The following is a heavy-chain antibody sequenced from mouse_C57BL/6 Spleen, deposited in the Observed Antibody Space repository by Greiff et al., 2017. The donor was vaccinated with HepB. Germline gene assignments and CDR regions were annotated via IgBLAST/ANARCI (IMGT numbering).Heavy chain of an antibody. CDR1: GFTFSDFY. J-gene: IGHJ4*01. V-gene: IGHV7-1*01. CDR2: SRNKANDYTT. CDR3: ARDAYYSNAGGFYYYALDY. D-gene: IGHD2-5*01. Sequence: EVKLMESGGGLVQSGRSLRLSCATSGFTFSDFYMEWVRQAPGKGLEWIAASRNKANDYTTEYSASVKGRFIVSRDTFQSILYLQVNALRAEDPAMYYCARDAYYSNAGGFYYYALDYWGQGTSVTVSS.